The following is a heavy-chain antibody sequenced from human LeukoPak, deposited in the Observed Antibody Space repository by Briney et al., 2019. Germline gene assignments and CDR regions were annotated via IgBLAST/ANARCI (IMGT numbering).Heavy chain of an antibody. Sequence: SETLSLTCSVSGGSISSGSYYWSRIRQHPGKGLEWIGYIYYSGSTYYNPSLKSRVAISEDTSKNQFSLKLSSVTAADTAVYYCARADGDYYDSSGPYYFDYWGQGTLVSVSS. CDR3: ARADGDYYDSSGPYYFDY. J-gene: IGHJ4*02. CDR1: GGSISSGSYY. CDR2: IYYSGST. D-gene: IGHD3-22*01. V-gene: IGHV4-31*03.